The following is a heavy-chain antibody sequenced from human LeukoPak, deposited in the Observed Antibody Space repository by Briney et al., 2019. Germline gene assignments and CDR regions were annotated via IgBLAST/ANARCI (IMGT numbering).Heavy chain of an antibody. CDR3: ARGGVTTVTPWGSYYMDV. J-gene: IGHJ6*03. CDR2: IKQDGSEK. Sequence: GGSLRLSCAASGFTFSSYWTSWVRQAPGKGLEWVANIKQDGSEKYYVDSVKGRFTISRDNAKNSLYLQMNSLRAEDTAVYYCARGGVTTVTPWGSYYMDVWGKGTTVTVSS. CDR1: GFTFSSYW. D-gene: IGHD4-11*01. V-gene: IGHV3-7*01.